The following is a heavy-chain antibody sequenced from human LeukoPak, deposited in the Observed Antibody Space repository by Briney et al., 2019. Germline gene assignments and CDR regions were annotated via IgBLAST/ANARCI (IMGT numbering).Heavy chain of an antibody. CDR1: GYSFTTYW. D-gene: IGHD3-16*01. V-gene: IGHV5-51*01. CDR2: IYPGDSDA. CDR3: ARQITFGGVEFDP. J-gene: IGHJ5*02. Sequence: GESLKISCKGSGYSFTTYWIGWVRQMPGKGLEWMGIIYPGDSDARYGPSFQGQVTISVDKSINTACLQWSSLKASDTAMYYCARQITFGGVEFDPWGQGTLVTVSS.